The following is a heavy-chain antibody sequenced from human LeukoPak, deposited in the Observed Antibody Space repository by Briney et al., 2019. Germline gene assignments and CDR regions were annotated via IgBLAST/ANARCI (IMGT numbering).Heavy chain of an antibody. V-gene: IGHV3-66*01. CDR2: TYSDGST. CDR1: VFTVSSNF. CDR3: ASDSEQQVDAPDV. D-gene: IGHD6-13*01. Sequence: PGGSLRLSCAASVFTVSSNFWTWVRGAPGKGLEWVSITYSDGSTYYADSVKGRFTISRDSSNNTVYLQMNSLRAEDTALYYCASDSEQQVDAPDVWGQGTTVTVSS. J-gene: IGHJ6*02.